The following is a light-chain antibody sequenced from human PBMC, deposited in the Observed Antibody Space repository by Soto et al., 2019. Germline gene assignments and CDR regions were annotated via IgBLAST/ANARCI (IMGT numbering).Light chain of an antibody. J-gene: IGLJ1*01. Sequence: QSVLTQPPSASGTPGQRVTISCSGSSSNIGSNYVYWYQQLPGTAPKLLIYRNNQRPSGVPDRFSGSKSGTSASLAISGLRSEDEADYYCAAWDDSLSGPVFGTGTKVT. CDR2: RNN. CDR1: SSNIGSNY. V-gene: IGLV1-47*01. CDR3: AAWDDSLSGPV.